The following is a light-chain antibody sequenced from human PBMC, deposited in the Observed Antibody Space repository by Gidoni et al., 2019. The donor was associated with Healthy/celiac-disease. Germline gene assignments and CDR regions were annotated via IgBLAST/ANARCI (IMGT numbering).Light chain of an antibody. CDR2: WAS. J-gene: IGKJ2*01. Sequence: DIVMTQSPDSLAVSLGERATINCKSSQSVLYSSNNKNYLAWYQQKPGQPPKLLIYWASTRESGVPDRFSGSGSGTDFTLTISSLQAEDVAVYYCQQYYSTPRYTFXXXTKLEIK. CDR3: QQYYSTPRYT. V-gene: IGKV4-1*01. CDR1: QSVLYSSNNKNY.